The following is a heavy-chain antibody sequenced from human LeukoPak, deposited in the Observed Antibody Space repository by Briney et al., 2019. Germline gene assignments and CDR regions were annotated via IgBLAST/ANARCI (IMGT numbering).Heavy chain of an antibody. J-gene: IGHJ4*02. D-gene: IGHD6-13*01. V-gene: IGHV3-30*04. Sequence: PGRSLRLSCAASGFTFSSYAMQWVPQAPGKGLEWVAVISFDGSDTYYAASLKGRFIISRDNSKKTLYLQMNSLRAEDTAVYYCVRGGGITYRSWYYFDYWGQGTLVTVSS. CDR3: VRGGGITYRSWYYFDY. CDR2: ISFDGSDT. CDR1: GFTFSSYA.